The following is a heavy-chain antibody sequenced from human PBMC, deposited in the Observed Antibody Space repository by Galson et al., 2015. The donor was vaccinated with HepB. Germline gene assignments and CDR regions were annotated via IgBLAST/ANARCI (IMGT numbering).Heavy chain of an antibody. CDR1: GYTFTGYY. Sequence: SVKVSCKASGYTFTGYYMHWVRQAPGQGLEWMGWINPNSGGTNYAQKFQGRVTMTRDTSISTAYMELSRLRSDDTAVYYCARGAGTMIVVVTTAPFDYWGQGTLVTVSS. D-gene: IGHD3-22*01. CDR2: INPNSGGT. J-gene: IGHJ4*02. V-gene: IGHV1-2*02. CDR3: ARGAGTMIVVVTTAPFDY.